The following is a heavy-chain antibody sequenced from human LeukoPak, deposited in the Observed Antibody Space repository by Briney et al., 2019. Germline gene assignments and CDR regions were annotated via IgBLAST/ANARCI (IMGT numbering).Heavy chain of an antibody. CDR3: ARGITTMVRGVTYYFDY. CDR1: GYTFTGYY. D-gene: IGHD3-10*01. V-gene: IGHV1-2*02. CDR2: INPNSGGT. J-gene: IGHJ4*02. Sequence: ASVKVSCKASGYTFTGYYMHWVRQAPGQGLEWMGWINPNSGGTNYAQKFQGRVTMTRDTSISTAYMELSRLRSDDTAVYYCARGITTMVRGVTYYFDYWGQGTLVTASS.